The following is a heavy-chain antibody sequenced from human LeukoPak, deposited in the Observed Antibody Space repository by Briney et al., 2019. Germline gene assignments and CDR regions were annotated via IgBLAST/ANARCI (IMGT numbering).Heavy chain of an antibody. CDR1: GYTFTIYY. Sequence: ASVKVSCKASGYTFTIYYIHWVRQAPGQGLEWMGLINPSGGSTNYAQKFQGRVTMTRDTSTSTVYMELSSLRSEDTAVYYCARDLLGAVAGCYYYMDVWGKGTTVTISS. D-gene: IGHD6-19*01. CDR2: INPSGGST. V-gene: IGHV1-46*01. J-gene: IGHJ6*03. CDR3: ARDLLGAVAGCYYYMDV.